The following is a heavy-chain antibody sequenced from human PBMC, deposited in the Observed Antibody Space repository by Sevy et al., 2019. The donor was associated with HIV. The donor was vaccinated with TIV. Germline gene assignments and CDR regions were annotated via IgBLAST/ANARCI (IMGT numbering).Heavy chain of an antibody. CDR2: INPNSGNT. CDR1: GGTFSSYA. J-gene: IGHJ4*02. D-gene: IGHD5-18*01. V-gene: IGHV1-2*02. CDR3: SRDLRLRGYSYGCFDY. Sequence: ASVKVSCKASGGTFSSYAISWVRQAPGQGLEWMGWINPNSGNTNYAQEFQGRVTMTRDTSISTAYMELSGLKSDDTAVYYCSRDLRLRGYSYGCFDYWGQGTLVTVSS.